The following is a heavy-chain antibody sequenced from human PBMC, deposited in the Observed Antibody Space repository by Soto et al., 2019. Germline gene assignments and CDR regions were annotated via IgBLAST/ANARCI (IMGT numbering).Heavy chain of an antibody. CDR2: ISSSSSYI. J-gene: IGHJ4*01. V-gene: IGHV3-21*01. CDR3: AREVCPSCGGDCSLGIDD. Sequence: PGGSLRLSLAASGLTFSSYRMNWGRQAPGKGLEWVSSISSSSSYIYYADSVKGRFTISRDNAKNSLYLQMNSLRAEDTAVYYCAREVCPSCGGDCSLGIDDWGQGTLVTVSS. D-gene: IGHD2-21*02. CDR1: GLTFSSYR.